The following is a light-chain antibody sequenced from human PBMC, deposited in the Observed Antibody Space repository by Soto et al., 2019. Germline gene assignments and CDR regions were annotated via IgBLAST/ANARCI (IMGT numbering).Light chain of an antibody. Sequence: ETVMTQSPDTLSVSPGESATLSCRASRDVSTNLAWFQQKPGQTPRLVLYGASKRATGIPARFSGSGSGTHLTLTISSLQSEDFGVYYCQHYNNWPPYSFGQGTKVEIK. CDR1: RDVSTN. J-gene: IGKJ2*03. CDR3: QHYNNWPPYS. V-gene: IGKV3-15*01. CDR2: GAS.